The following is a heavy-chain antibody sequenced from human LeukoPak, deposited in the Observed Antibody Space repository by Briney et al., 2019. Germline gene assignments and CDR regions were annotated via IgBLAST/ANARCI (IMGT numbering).Heavy chain of an antibody. V-gene: IGHV3-66*02. CDR2: IYSGGST. CDR1: GFTVSSNY. D-gene: IGHD1-14*01. CDR3: ARYLETPRRNLDY. J-gene: IGHJ4*02. Sequence: GGSLRLSCAASGFTVSSNYMSWVRQAPGKGLEWVSVIYSGGSTYYADSVKGRFTISRDNSKNTLYLQMNSLRAEDTAVYYCARYLETPRRNLDYWGQGTLVTVSS.